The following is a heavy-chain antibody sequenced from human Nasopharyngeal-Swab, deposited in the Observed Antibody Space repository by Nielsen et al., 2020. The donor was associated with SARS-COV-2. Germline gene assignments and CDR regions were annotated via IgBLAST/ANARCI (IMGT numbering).Heavy chain of an antibody. CDR3: ARDTSVDIVLLYYGMDV. D-gene: IGHD5-12*01. V-gene: IGHV3-74*01. CDR2: IDSDGSST. Sequence: GGSLRLSCAASGFTFSSYWMHWVRQAPGKGLAWVSRIDSDGSSTIYADSVKGRFTISRDNAKNTLYLQMNSLRAEDTAVYYCARDTSVDIVLLYYGMDVWGQGTTVTVSS. CDR1: GFTFSSYW. J-gene: IGHJ6*02.